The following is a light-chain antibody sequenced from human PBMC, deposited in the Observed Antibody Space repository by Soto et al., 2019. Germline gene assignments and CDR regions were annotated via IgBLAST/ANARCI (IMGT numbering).Light chain of an antibody. J-gene: IGKJ4*01. CDR2: GAS. Sequence: EIVVTQSPATLSVSPGERATLSCRASHSVSSRLAWYQQKPGQAPRLLIYGASTRATGLPARFSGSGSGTEFTLTISSLQSEDFAVYYCQHYTNWPLTFGGGTKVDIK. CDR3: QHYTNWPLT. V-gene: IGKV3-15*01. CDR1: HSVSSR.